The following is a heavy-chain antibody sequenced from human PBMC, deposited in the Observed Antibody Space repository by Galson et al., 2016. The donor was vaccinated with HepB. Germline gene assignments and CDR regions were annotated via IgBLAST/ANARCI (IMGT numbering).Heavy chain of an antibody. D-gene: IGHD4/OR15-4a*01. J-gene: IGHJ5*02. CDR3: ATTARVPTTMTNWFDP. V-gene: IGHV3-30-3*01. CDR1: GFTFRNYA. CDR2: ISLDGNNE. Sequence: SLRLSCAASGFTFRNYAMHWVRQAPGKGLEWVAVISLDGNNEYYADPVQGRFTISRDNSKNTVFLQMNSLRAEDTAVYYCATTARVPTTMTNWFDPWGQGTLVTASS.